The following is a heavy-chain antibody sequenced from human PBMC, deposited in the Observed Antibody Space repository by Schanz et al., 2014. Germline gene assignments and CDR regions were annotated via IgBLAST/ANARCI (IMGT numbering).Heavy chain of an antibody. D-gene: IGHD2-21*01. CDR2: TSSDGSLK. CDR1: GFTFSNFA. Sequence: QVQLVESGGGVVQPGRSLRLSCAASGFTFSNFAIHWVRQAPDKGLVWVAVTSSDGSLKYYADSVKGRFTISRDNSKNTLYLQMNSLRAEDTAVYYCAKGQLLSYYFDYWGQGTLVTVSS. V-gene: IGHV3-30*04. J-gene: IGHJ4*02. CDR3: AKGQLLSYYFDY.